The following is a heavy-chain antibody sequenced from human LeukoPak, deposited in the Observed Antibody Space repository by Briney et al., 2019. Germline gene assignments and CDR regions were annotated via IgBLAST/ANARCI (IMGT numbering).Heavy chain of an antibody. V-gene: IGHV4-39*01. CDR1: GGSISSSSYH. CDR3: VRYSSGYCNY. J-gene: IGHJ4*02. CDR2: IYYSGNT. D-gene: IGHD3-22*01. Sequence: PSETLSLTCTVSGGSISSSSYHWGWIRQPPGKGLEWIGTIYYSGNTYYNPSLKSRVTISVDTSKNQFPLKLNSVTAADTAVYYCVRYSSGYCNYWGQGTLVTVSS.